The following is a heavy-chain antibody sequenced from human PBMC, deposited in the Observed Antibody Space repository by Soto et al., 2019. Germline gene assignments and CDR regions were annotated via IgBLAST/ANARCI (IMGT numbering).Heavy chain of an antibody. V-gene: IGHV1-69*13. CDR2: IIPIFGTA. Sequence: SVKVSCKASGGTFSSYAISWVRQAPGQGLEWMGGIIPIFGTANYAQKFQGRVTITADESTSTAYMELSSLRSEDTAVYYCARGNYYGSGSYYSPYYYYGMDVWGQGTTVTVSS. D-gene: IGHD3-10*01. J-gene: IGHJ6*02. CDR3: ARGNYYGSGSYYSPYYYYGMDV. CDR1: GGTFSSYA.